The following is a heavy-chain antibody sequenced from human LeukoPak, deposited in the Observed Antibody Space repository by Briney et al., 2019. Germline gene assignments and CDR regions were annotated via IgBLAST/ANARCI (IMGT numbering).Heavy chain of an antibody. D-gene: IGHD4/OR15-4a*01. CDR3: AREDLTTAYYYYMDV. J-gene: IGHJ6*03. Sequence: SVKVSCKASGYTFTIYATHWVRQAPGQGLEWMGGIIPIFGTANYAQKFQGRVTITTDESTSTAYMELSSLRSEDTAVYYCAREDLTTAYYYYMDVWGKGTTVTVSS. V-gene: IGHV1-69*05. CDR1: GYTFTIYA. CDR2: IIPIFGTA.